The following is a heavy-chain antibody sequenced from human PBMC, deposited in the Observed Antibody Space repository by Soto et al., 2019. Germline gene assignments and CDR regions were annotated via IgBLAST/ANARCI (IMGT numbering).Heavy chain of an antibody. J-gene: IGHJ6*03. Sequence: ASVKVSCKASGYAFTSYAMHWVRQAPGQRLEWMGWINAGNGNTKYSQKFQGRVTITRDTSATTAYMELSSLRSEDTSVYYCARADCTGGTCYHPYFYYYMDVWGKGTTVTVSS. D-gene: IGHD2-15*01. CDR3: ARADCTGGTCYHPYFYYYMDV. CDR1: GYAFTSYA. V-gene: IGHV1-3*01. CDR2: INAGNGNT.